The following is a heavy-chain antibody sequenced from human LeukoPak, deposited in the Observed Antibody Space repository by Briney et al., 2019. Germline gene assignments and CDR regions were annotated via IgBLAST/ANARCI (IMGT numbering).Heavy chain of an antibody. J-gene: IGHJ5*02. CDR2: ISAYNGNT. V-gene: IGHV1-18*01. Sequence: ASVKVSCKASGYTFTSHGISWVRQAPGQGLEWMGWISAYNGNTNYAQKLQGRVTMTTDTSTSTAYMELRSLRSDDTAVYYCARDRSSSSAGWFDPWGQGTLVTVSS. CDR3: ARDRSSSSAGWFDP. CDR1: GYTFTSHG. D-gene: IGHD6-6*01.